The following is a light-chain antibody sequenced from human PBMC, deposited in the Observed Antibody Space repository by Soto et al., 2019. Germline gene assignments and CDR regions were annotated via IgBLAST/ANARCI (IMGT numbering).Light chain of an antibody. V-gene: IGKV3D-15*01. CDR3: QQYNNWPAIT. J-gene: IGKJ5*01. CDR2: GAS. CDR1: QSVSSN. Sequence: VMTQSPATLSVSPGERAALSCRASQSVSSNLAWYQQKPGQAPRLLIYGASTRATGIPARFSGSGSGTDFTLTISSLQSEDFAVYYCQQYNNWPAITFGQGTRLEIK.